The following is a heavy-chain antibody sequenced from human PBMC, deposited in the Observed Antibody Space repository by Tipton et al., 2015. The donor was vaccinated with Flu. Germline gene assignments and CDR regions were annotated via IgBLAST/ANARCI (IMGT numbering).Heavy chain of an antibody. CDR1: GDSISSDYY. Sequence: TLSLTCDVSGDSISSDYYWGWIRQFPGKGLEWIGSVSRSGTINYNPSLKSRVTISVDTSKNQFSLKLTSVTAADTAVYYCARARAPYYSYAMDVWGQGTTVTVSS. CDR2: VSRSGTI. CDR3: ARARAPYYSYAMDV. V-gene: IGHV4-38-2*01. J-gene: IGHJ6*02.